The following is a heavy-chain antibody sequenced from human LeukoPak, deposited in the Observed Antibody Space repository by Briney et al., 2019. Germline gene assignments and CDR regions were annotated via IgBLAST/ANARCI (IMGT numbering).Heavy chain of an antibody. CDR1: GFTFSNYW. V-gene: IGHV3-7*01. CDR3: ARDLAYSRLDY. J-gene: IGHJ4*02. CDR2: INPDGNKK. Sequence: GGSLRLSCAASGFTFSNYWMGWVRQAPGKGLEWVASINPDGNKKYSADSVKGRFTISRDNAENSLYLQMNSLRVEDTAFYYCARDLAYSRLDYWGQGMLVTVSS. D-gene: IGHD5-18*01.